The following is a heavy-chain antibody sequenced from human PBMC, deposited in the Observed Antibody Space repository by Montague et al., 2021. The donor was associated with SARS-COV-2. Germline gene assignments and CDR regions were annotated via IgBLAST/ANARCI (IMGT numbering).Heavy chain of an antibody. CDR3: ARGQVTIFGVLIMLPAAGALDI. V-gene: IGHV4-34*01. CDR2: INHTGSA. J-gene: IGHJ3*02. D-gene: IGHD3-3*01. CDR1: SGSFNDFY. Sequence: SETLSLTCAVYSGSFNDFYWTWIRQSPGKGLEWIGEINHTGSATYNPSLKGRVTISVDTSKNQFSLKMNSVSAADTAVYYCARGQVTIFGVLIMLPAAGALDIWGRGTMVSVSS.